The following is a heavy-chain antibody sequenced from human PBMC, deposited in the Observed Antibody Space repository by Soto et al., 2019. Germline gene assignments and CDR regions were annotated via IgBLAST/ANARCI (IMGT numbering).Heavy chain of an antibody. CDR3: AKDTGRGGGSVFDY. D-gene: IGHD2-15*01. CDR2: ISGSGADT. V-gene: IGHV3-23*01. CDR1: GFIFSNYA. J-gene: IGHJ4*02. Sequence: EVQLLESGGGLVQPGGSLRLPCAPSGFIFSNYAMSWVRQARGKGLEWVSAISGSGADTYYTESVKGRFTISRDNFKNTLYLQMNSLRAEDTAVYYCAKDTGRGGGSVFDYWGQGTLVTVSS.